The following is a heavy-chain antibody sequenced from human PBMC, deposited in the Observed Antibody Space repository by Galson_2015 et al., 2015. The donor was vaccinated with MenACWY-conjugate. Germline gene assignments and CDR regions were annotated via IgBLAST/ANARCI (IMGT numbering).Heavy chain of an antibody. CDR2: ICAGGISI. J-gene: IGHJ6*02. CDR3: ARGHYGMDV. V-gene: IGHV3-74*03. Sequence: SLRLSCAASGSAFSNYCMHWVRQAPGKGLECVSRICAGGISIMYGDSVRGRFTISRDDAENSLYLEMNSLRVEDTAVYSCARGHYGMDVWGQGTTVTASS. CDR1: GSAFSNYC.